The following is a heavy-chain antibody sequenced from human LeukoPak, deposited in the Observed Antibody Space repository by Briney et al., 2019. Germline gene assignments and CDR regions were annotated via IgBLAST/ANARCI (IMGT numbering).Heavy chain of an antibody. V-gene: IGHV3-23*01. CDR3: AKPDSSGWYDGLGY. J-gene: IGHJ4*02. CDR2: ISGSGGNT. Sequence: GGSLRLSCAASGFTFSSYAMSWVRQAPGKGLEWVSAISGSGGNTYYADSVKGRFTIPRDNSKNTLYLQMNSLRAEDTAVYYCAKPDSSGWYDGLGYWGQGTLVTVSS. D-gene: IGHD6-19*01. CDR1: GFTFSSYA.